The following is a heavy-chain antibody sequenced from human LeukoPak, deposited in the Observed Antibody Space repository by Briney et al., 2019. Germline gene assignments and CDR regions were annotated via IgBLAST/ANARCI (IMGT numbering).Heavy chain of an antibody. D-gene: IGHD1-26*01. CDR3: ARAWDSLYSGSYYLDY. CDR1: GYTFTSYG. Sequence: GASVKVSCEASGYTFTSYGISWVRQAPGQGLEWMGWISAYNGNADYAQKLQGRVTMTTDTSTSTAYMEVRGLRSDDTAVYYCARAWDSLYSGSYYLDYWGQGTLVTVSS. CDR2: ISAYNGNA. V-gene: IGHV1-18*01. J-gene: IGHJ4*02.